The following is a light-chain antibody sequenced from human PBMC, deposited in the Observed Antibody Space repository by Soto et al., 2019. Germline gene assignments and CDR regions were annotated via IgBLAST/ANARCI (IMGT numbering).Light chain of an antibody. V-gene: IGKV3-20*01. CDR2: IAS. CDR3: QQYGSSLWT. J-gene: IGKJ1*01. CDR1: QSVSSNY. Sequence: EIVLTQSPGTLSLSPGERATLSCRASQSVSSNYLAWYQQKTGQTPRLLIYIASSRAPGIPDRFSGSGSGTHFTLTISRVEPEDFAVYYCQQYGSSLWTFGQGTKVEIK.